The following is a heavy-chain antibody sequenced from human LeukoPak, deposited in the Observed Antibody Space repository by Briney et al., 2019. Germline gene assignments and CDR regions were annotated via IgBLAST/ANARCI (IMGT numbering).Heavy chain of an antibody. V-gene: IGHV3-74*01. CDR3: VRGRGSYGWFDP. D-gene: IGHD3-10*01. Sequence: GGSLRLSCAASGFTSSSYWMHWVRQVPGKGLVWVSRISGDGTARNYADSVKGLFTISRDDAKNTVDLQMNSLRGEDTAVYYCVRGRGSYGWFDPWGQGTLVTVSS. J-gene: IGHJ5*02. CDR1: GFTSSSYW. CDR2: ISGDGTAR.